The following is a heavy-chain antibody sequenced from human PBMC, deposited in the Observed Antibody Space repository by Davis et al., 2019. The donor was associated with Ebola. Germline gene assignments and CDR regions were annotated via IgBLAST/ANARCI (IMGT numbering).Heavy chain of an antibody. CDR2: IYYSGST. Sequence: SETLSLICTVSGGSISSYYWSWIRQPPGKGLEWIGYIYYSGSTNYNPSLKSRVTISVDTSKNQFSLKLSSVTAADTAVYYCARGGPFLEWLLMDPWGQGTLVTVSS. V-gene: IGHV4-59*01. CDR3: ARGGPFLEWLLMDP. CDR1: GGSISSYY. J-gene: IGHJ5*02. D-gene: IGHD3-3*02.